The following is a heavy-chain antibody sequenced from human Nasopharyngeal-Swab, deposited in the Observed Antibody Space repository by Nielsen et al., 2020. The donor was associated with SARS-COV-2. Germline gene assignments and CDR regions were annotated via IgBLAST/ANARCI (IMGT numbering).Heavy chain of an antibody. CDR1: GYSFTSYW. CDR3: AASRGPGSYYYGSGDQSMDV. CDR2: IDPSDSYT. Sequence: KVSCKGSGYSFTSYWISWVRRMPGKGLEWMGRIDPSDSYTNYSPSFQGHVTISADKSISTAYLQWSSLKASDTAMYYCAASRGPGSYYYGSGDQSMDVWGQGTTVTVSS. D-gene: IGHD3-10*01. V-gene: IGHV5-10-1*01. J-gene: IGHJ6*02.